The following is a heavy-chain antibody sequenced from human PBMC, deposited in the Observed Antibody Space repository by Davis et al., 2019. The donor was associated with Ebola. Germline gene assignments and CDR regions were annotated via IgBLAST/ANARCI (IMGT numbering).Heavy chain of an antibody. CDR2: TSHDGIYK. D-gene: IGHD3-3*01. CDR1: GFTFSTHA. J-gene: IGHJ6*03. CDR3: GIYDFWSGYLPYYMDV. Sequence: GESLKISCGASGFTFSTHAIHWARQAPGEGLEWVAYTSHDGIYKYYTDSVKGRFTISRDNSKNTLYLQMNSLRAEDTAVYYSGIYDFWSGYLPYYMDVWGKGTTVTVSS. V-gene: IGHV3-30*04.